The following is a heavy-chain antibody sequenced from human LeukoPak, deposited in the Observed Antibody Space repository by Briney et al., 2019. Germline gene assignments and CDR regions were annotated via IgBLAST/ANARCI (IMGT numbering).Heavy chain of an antibody. D-gene: IGHD3-3*01. CDR3: ASGTSTYYELYF. Sequence: SETLSLTCTVSGGSISSSTYYWGWIRQPPGKGLEWIGSFFYSGSTYYNPSLKSRLTMSVDTSNNQFSLKLMSVTAADTAVYYCASGTSTYYELYFWGRGTLVTVSS. V-gene: IGHV4-39*01. J-gene: IGHJ4*02. CDR1: GGSISSSTYY. CDR2: FFYSGST.